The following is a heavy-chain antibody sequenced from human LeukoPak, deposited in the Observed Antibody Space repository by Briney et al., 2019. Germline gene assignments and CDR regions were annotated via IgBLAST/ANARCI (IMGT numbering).Heavy chain of an antibody. CDR3: AKDLRKLVPAAIKERSWFDP. CDR2: ISGSGGST. D-gene: IGHD2-2*01. V-gene: IGHV3-23*01. J-gene: IGHJ5*02. Sequence: GGSLRLSCAASGFTFSSYAMSWVRQAPGKGLEWVSAISGSGGSTYYADSVKGRFTISRDNSKNTLYLQMNSLRAEDTAVYYCAKDLRKLVPAAIKERSWFDPWGQGTLVTVSS. CDR1: GFTFSSYA.